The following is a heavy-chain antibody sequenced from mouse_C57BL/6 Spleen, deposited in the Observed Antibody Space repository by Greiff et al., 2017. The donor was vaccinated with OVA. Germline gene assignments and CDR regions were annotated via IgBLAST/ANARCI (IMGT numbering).Heavy chain of an antibody. D-gene: IGHD2-3*01. Sequence: EVQLQESGGGLVQPGGSLSLSCAASGFTFTDYYMSWVRQPPGKALEWLGFIRNKANGYTTEYSASVKGRFTISRDNSQSILYLQMNALRAEDSATYYCARYKGWFDYWGQGTTLTVSS. CDR3: ARYKGWFDY. CDR2: IRNKANGYTT. J-gene: IGHJ2*01. CDR1: GFTFTDYY. V-gene: IGHV7-3*01.